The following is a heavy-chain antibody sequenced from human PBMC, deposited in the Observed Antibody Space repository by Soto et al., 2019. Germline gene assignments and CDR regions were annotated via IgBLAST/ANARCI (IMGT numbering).Heavy chain of an antibody. CDR2: IFSNDEK. V-gene: IGHV2-26*01. J-gene: IGHJ6*03. Sequence: QVTLKESGPVLVKPTETLTLTCTVSGFSLSNARMGVSWIRQPPGKALEWLAHIFSNDEKSYSTSLKSRLTISKDTSKSQVVLTMTNMDPVDTATYYCARIRGDIVATTGSYYYHYMDVWGKGTTVTVSS. D-gene: IGHD5-12*01. CDR3: ARIRGDIVATTGSYYYHYMDV. CDR1: GFSLSNARMG.